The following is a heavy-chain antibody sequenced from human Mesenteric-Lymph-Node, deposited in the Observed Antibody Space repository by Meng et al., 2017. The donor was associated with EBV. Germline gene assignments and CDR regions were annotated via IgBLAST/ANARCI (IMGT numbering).Heavy chain of an antibody. D-gene: IGHD5-24*01. V-gene: IGHV1-2*06. CDR3: ANDGSPFDY. CDR1: GYYFTDYD. J-gene: IGHJ4*02. Sequence: QVQRVQSGAGVKPPGASVKVSCKASGYYFTDYDVDWVRQAPGQGLEWMGRINPKSGDTNYAQRFQGRVTMTRDTSISTAYMELSGLRSDDTAFYYCANDGSPFDYWGQGTLVTVSS. CDR2: INPKSGDT.